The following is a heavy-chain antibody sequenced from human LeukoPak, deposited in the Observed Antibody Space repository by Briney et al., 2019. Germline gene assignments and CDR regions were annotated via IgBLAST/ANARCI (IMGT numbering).Heavy chain of an antibody. CDR1: XFTXSSYA. CDR3: AKGNTMYTAYYFDY. CDR2: ISRSGDNT. J-gene: IGHJ4*02. D-gene: IGHD3-10*02. Sequence: SXRLXXXXSXFTXSSYAMSWVRQAXGXGLEWGSVISRSGDNTYYADSVKGRFTISRDNSKNTLYLQMNSLRAEDTAVYYCAKGNTMYTAYYFDYWGQGTLVTVSS. V-gene: IGHV3-23*01.